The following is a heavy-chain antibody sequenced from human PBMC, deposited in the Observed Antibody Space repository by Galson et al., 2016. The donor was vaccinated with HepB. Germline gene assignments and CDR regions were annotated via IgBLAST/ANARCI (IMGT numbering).Heavy chain of an antibody. D-gene: IGHD4-23*01. V-gene: IGHV3-33*01. CDR1: GFSITNYG. CDR3: ARYSDYRGEYYFFGMDV. Sequence: SLRLSCAASGFSITNYGLHWVRQAPGKGLEWVAIIWYDGSNKYYANSVRGRVTIYRDNSKNTLYLQMNSPRAEDTAVYYGARYSDYRGEYYFFGMDVWGQGTTVTVSS. J-gene: IGHJ6*02. CDR2: IWYDGSNK.